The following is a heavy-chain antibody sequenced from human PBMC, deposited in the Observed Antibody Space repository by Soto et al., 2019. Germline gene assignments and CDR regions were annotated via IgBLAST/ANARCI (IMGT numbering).Heavy chain of an antibody. J-gene: IGHJ6*02. CDR3: AKEGWELLRNYYGMDV. V-gene: IGHV3-30*18. CDR2: ISYDGSNK. Sequence: WGSLRLSCAASGFTFSSYGMHWVRQAPGNGLEWVAVISYDGSNKYYADSVKGRFTISRDNSKNTLYLQMNSLRAEDTAVYYCAKEGWELLRNYYGMDVWGQGTTVTVSS. CDR1: GFTFSSYG. D-gene: IGHD1-26*01.